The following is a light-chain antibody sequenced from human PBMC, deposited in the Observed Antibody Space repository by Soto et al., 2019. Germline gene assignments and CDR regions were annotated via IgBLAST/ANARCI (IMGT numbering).Light chain of an antibody. Sequence: EIVLTQSPATLSLSPGERATLSCRASQSVSSYLAWYQQKPGQAPRLLIYDASNRATGIPDRFSGSGSGTDFTLTISSIEPEDFAVYYCQQRSNWPPWTFGQGTKVEIK. V-gene: IGKV3-11*01. CDR2: DAS. CDR3: QQRSNWPPWT. J-gene: IGKJ1*01. CDR1: QSVSSY.